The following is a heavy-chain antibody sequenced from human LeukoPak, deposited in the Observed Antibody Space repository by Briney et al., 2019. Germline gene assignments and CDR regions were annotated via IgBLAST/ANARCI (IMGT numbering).Heavy chain of an antibody. CDR3: ASVNSGSYYYYYGMDV. V-gene: IGHV1-18*01. D-gene: IGHD1-26*01. J-gene: IGHJ6*02. Sequence: ASVKVSCKASGYTFTSYGISWVRQAPGQGLEWMGWISAYNGNTNYAQKLQGRVTMTTDTSTSTAHMELRSLRSDDTAVYYCASVNSGSYYYYYGMDVWGQGTTVTVSS. CDR1: GYTFTSYG. CDR2: ISAYNGNT.